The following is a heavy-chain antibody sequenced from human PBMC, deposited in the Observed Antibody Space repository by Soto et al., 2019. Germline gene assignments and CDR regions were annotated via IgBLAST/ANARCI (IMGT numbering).Heavy chain of an antibody. J-gene: IGHJ5*02. V-gene: IGHV1-69*13. CDR3: APDPHCYGSGSYYNWYDP. CDR1: GGTFSSYA. CDR2: IIPIFGTA. Sequence: SVKVSCKASGGTFSSYAISWVRQAPGQGLEWMGGIIPIFGTANYAQKFQGRVTITADESTSTAYMELSSLRSEDTAVYYCAPDPHCYGSGSYYNWYDPWGEGPLVTLSS. D-gene: IGHD3-10*01.